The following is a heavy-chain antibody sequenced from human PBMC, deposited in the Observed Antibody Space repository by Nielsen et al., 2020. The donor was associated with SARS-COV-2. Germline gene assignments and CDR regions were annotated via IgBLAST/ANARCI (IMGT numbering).Heavy chain of an antibody. D-gene: IGHD3-22*01. CDR3: ARVRRGYDSSGYYLNWFDP. J-gene: IGHJ5*02. CDR2: IYYTGDT. V-gene: IGHV4-59*01. Sequence: WLRQPPGKGLEWIGYIYYTGDTNYNPSLKSRVTISVDTSKNQFSLKLSSVTAADTAVYYCARVRRGYDSSGYYLNWFDPWGQGTLVTVSS.